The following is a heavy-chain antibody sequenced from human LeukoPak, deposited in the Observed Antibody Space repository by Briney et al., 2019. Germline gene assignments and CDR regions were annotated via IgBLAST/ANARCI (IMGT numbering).Heavy chain of an antibody. D-gene: IGHD3-10*01. J-gene: IGHJ6*02. Sequence: PGGSLRLSCTASGFTFGDYAMSWFRQTPGKGLEWVGFIRSKAYGGTTEYAASVKGRFTISRDDSKSIAYLQMNSLKTEDTAVYYCTRDWVLLWSGIYYGMDVWGQGTTVTVSS. CDR2: IRSKAYGGTT. V-gene: IGHV3-49*03. CDR1: GFTFGDYA. CDR3: TRDWVLLWSGIYYGMDV.